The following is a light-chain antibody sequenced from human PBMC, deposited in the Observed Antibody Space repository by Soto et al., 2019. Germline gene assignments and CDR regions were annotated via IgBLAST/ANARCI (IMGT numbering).Light chain of an antibody. V-gene: IGKV4-1*01. CDR3: QQYYNLPYT. Sequence: DIVMTQSPDSLAVSPGERATINCRSSQNILYSSNKNNYLAWYQQKPGQPPKLLIYWASTRQSGVPDRFSGSGSGTDSTLTISSLQAEDVAVYYCQQYYNLPYTFGQGTKLEIK. CDR2: WAS. J-gene: IGKJ2*01. CDR1: QNILYSSNKNNY.